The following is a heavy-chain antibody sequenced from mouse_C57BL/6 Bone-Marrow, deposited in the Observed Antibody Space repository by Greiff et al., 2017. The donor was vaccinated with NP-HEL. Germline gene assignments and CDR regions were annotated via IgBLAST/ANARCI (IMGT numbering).Heavy chain of an antibody. CDR2: IYPGSGST. V-gene: IGHV1-55*01. CDR1: GYTFTSYW. Sequence: QVQLQQPGAELVKPGASVKMSCKASGYTFTSYWITWVKQRPGQGLEWIGDIYPGSGSTNYNEKFKSKATLTVDTSSSTAYMQLSSLTSEDSAVYYCARVGIYYGKAFDYWGKGTTLTVSS. D-gene: IGHD2-1*01. J-gene: IGHJ2*01. CDR3: ARVGIYYGKAFDY.